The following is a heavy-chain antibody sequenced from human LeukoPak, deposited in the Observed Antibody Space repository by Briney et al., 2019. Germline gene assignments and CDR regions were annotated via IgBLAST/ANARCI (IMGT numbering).Heavy chain of an antibody. CDR3: TTNSRSEGLLDY. D-gene: IGHD3-10*01. CDR1: GFTFGNAW. V-gene: IGHV3-15*01. CDR2: IKSKTDGGTT. J-gene: IGHJ4*02. Sequence: PGGSLRLSCAASGFTFGNAWMSWVRQAPGKGLEWVGRIKSKTDGGTTDYAAPVKGRFTISRDDSKNTLYLQMNSLKTEDTAVYYCTTNSRSEGLLDYWGQGTLVTVSS.